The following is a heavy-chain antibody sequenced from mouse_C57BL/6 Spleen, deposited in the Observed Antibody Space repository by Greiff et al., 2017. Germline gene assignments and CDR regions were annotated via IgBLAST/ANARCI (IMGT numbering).Heavy chain of an antibody. CDR2: IYPRSGNT. V-gene: IGHV1-81*01. D-gene: IGHD1-1*02. J-gene: IGHJ3*01. CDR3: ASWGGPPAWFAY. Sequence: QVQLKESGAELARPGASVKLSCKASGYTFTSYGISWVKQRTGQGLEWIGEIYPRSGNTYYNEKFKGKATLTADKSSSTAYMELRSLTSEDSAVYFCASWGGPPAWFAYWGQGTLVTVSA. CDR1: GYTFTSYG.